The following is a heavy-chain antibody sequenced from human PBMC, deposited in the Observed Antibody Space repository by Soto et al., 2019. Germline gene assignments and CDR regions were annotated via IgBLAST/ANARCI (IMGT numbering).Heavy chain of an antibody. D-gene: IGHD2-15*01. CDR1: GFTFSSYW. Sequence: EVQLVESGGGLVQPGGSLRLSCAASGFTFSSYWMHWVRQAPGKGLVWVSRINSDGSSTSYAASVKGRFTISRDNAKNTLYLQMNSLRAEDTAVYYCARHARPTLLYYFDYWCQGTLVTVSS. J-gene: IGHJ4*02. V-gene: IGHV3-74*01. CDR2: INSDGSST. CDR3: ARHARPTLLYYFDY.